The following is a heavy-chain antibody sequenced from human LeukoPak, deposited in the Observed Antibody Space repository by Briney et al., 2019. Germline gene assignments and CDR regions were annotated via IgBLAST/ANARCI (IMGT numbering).Heavy chain of an antibody. D-gene: IGHD6-13*01. V-gene: IGHV3-23*01. CDR3: AKASYSSSWFAPPYYFDY. CDR1: GFTFSSYA. J-gene: IGHJ4*02. Sequence: GRSLRLSCAASGFTFSSYAMSWVRQAPGKGLEWVSAISGSGGSTYYADSVKGRFTISRDNSKNTLYLQMNSLRAEDTAVYYCAKASYSSSWFAPPYYFDYWGQGTLVTVSS. CDR2: ISGSGGST.